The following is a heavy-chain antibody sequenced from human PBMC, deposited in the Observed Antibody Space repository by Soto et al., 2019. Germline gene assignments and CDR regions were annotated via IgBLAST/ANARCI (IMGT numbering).Heavy chain of an antibody. Sequence: EVQLVESGGGLVQPGGSLKLSCATSGFTFSASAMHWVRQASGKGLEWVGHIRSKPNNYATAYAASVKGRFTISRDDSKNTSYLHMNSLKTEDTAVYYCTRHLMDVWDQGTTVTVSS. CDR1: GFTFSASA. CDR2: IRSKPNNYAT. CDR3: TRHLMDV. J-gene: IGHJ6*02. V-gene: IGHV3-73*01.